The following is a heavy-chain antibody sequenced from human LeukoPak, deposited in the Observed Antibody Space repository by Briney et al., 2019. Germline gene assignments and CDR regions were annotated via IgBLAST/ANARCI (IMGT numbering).Heavy chain of an antibody. J-gene: IGHJ4*02. V-gene: IGHV4-38-2*01. D-gene: IGHD6-13*01. CDR3: ARRGRIAGYQFDY. Sequence: PSETLSLTCAVSGYSISSGYYWGWIRQPPGKGLEWIGSIYHSGSTYYNPSLRSRVTISVDTSKNQFSLKLSSVTAADTAVYYCARRGRIAGYQFDYWGQGTLVTVSS. CDR1: GYSISSGYY. CDR2: IYHSGST.